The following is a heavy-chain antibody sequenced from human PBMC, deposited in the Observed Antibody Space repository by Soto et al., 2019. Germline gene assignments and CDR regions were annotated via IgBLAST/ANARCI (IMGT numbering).Heavy chain of an antibody. V-gene: IGHV3-33*01. CDR3: ASSGRYDFTAIVNYYHYGMDV. CDR2: IWYDGSNK. J-gene: IGHJ6*02. D-gene: IGHD5-18*01. CDR1: AFVFTKYC. Sequence: SMRLSCAASAFVFTKYCMHWVRHAQGNGLEWVGVIWYDGSNKYYADSGKGRFTIYRHTPKNTLYLPVNSLRAEGTAVYYCASSGRYDFTAIVNYYHYGMDVWGQGSTVTVSS.